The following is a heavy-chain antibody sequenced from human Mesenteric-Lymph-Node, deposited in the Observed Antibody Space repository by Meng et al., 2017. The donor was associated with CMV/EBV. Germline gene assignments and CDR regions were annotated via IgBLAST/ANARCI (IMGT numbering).Heavy chain of an antibody. Sequence: SVKVSCKASGGTFSSYAISWVRQAPGQGLEWMGGIIPIFGTANYAQKFQGRVTITTDESTSTAYMELSSLRSEDTAVYYCASYAPVDTAMWGHDYYYSMDVWGQGTTVTVSS. J-gene: IGHJ6*02. D-gene: IGHD5-18*01. CDR1: GGTFSSYA. CDR3: ASYAPVDTAMWGHDYYYSMDV. V-gene: IGHV1-69*05. CDR2: IIPIFGTA.